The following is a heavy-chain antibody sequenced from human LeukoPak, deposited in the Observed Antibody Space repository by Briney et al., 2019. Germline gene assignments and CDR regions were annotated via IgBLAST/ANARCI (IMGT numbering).Heavy chain of an antibody. CDR1: GGSISSYY. Sequence: SETLSLTCTVSGGSISSYYWGWIRQPPGKGLEWIGYIYYSGSTNYNPSLKSRVTISVDTSKNQFSLKLSSVTAADTAVYYCARQGLLNGYSGYWQFDYWGQGTLVTASS. CDR3: ARQGLLNGYSGYWQFDY. J-gene: IGHJ4*02. D-gene: IGHD5-12*01. CDR2: IYYSGST. V-gene: IGHV4-59*08.